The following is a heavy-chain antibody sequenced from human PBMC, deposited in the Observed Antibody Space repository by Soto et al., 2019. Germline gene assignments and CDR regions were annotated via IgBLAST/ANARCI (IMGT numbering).Heavy chain of an antibody. CDR1: GGTFSSYA. Sequence: ASVKVSCKASGGTFSSYAISWVRQAPGQGLEWMGGIIPIFGTANYAQKLQGRVTITADESTSTAYMELSSLRSEDTAVYYCARGPEYSSSDYYYYYMDVWGKGTTVTVSS. CDR3: ARGPEYSSSDYYYYYMDV. V-gene: IGHV1-69*13. CDR2: IIPIFGTA. J-gene: IGHJ6*03. D-gene: IGHD6-6*01.